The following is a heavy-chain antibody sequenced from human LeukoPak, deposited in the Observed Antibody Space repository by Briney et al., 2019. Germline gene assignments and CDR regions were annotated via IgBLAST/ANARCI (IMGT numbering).Heavy chain of an antibody. CDR1: GFTFDDYA. Sequence: GGSLRLSCAASGFTFDDYAMHWVRQAPGKGLEWVSIIYTGGSTYYADSVKGRFTISRDNSKNTLYLQMNSLRAEDTAVYYCARIASRDYFDYWGQGSLVTVSS. CDR2: IYTGGST. D-gene: IGHD2-2*01. V-gene: IGHV3-NL1*01. CDR3: ARIASRDYFDY. J-gene: IGHJ4*02.